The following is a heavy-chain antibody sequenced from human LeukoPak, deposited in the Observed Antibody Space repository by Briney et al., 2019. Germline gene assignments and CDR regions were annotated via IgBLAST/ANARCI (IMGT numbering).Heavy chain of an antibody. Sequence: GGSLRLSCAASGFPFSSHAMSWVRQPPGKGPESVALIRHDGTETYHAESVKGRFTISRDDFKNTFYLQMNSLRAEDTAVYYCAKANRDHLSHYYGVDVWGQGTTVVVSS. J-gene: IGHJ6*02. CDR3: AKANRDHLSHYYGVDV. CDR1: GFPFSSHA. D-gene: IGHD3-10*01. V-gene: IGHV3-30*02. CDR2: IRHDGTET.